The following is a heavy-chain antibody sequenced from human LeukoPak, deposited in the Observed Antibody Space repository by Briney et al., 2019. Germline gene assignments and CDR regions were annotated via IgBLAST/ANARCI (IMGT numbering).Heavy chain of an antibody. D-gene: IGHD3-16*01. CDR1: GFTFSSYA. V-gene: IGHV3-23*01. Sequence: GGSLRLSCAASGFTFSSYAMSWVRQAPGKGLEWVSDINGSGGTTYYADSVKGRFTISRDNAKNSLYLQMNSLRAEDTAVYYCAALHSYDHTPSGGGSVWGQGTLVTVSS. J-gene: IGHJ4*02. CDR2: INGSGGTT. CDR3: AALHSYDHTPSGGGSV.